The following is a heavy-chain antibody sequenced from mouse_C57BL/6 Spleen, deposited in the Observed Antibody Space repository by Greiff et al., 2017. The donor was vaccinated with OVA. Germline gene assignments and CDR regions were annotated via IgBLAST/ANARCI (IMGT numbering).Heavy chain of an antibody. V-gene: IGHV1-52*01. CDR3: ARMGGFDD. CDR1: GYTFTSYW. J-gene: IGHJ2*01. CDR2: IDPSDSET. Sequence: QVQLQQPGAELVRPGSSVKLSCKASGYTFTSYWMPWVKQRPIQGLEWIGNIDPSDSETHYNQKFKDKATLTVDKSSSTAYMQLSSLTAEDSAVYYWARMGGFDDWGQGTTLTVSS.